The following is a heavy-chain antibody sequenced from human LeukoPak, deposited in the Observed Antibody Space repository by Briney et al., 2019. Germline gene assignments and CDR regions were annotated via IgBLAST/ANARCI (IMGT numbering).Heavy chain of an antibody. Sequence: PGGSLRLSCAASGFTSSSYAMHWVRQAPGKGLEWVSYISDSTSTIFYADSVKGRFTISRDNARNSLYLQVNSLRVDDTAVYYCARGSHTTPGGYFDSWGQGTLVTVSS. D-gene: IGHD1-1*01. J-gene: IGHJ4*02. CDR3: ARGSHTTPGGYFDS. V-gene: IGHV3-48*01. CDR1: GFTSSSYA. CDR2: ISDSTSTI.